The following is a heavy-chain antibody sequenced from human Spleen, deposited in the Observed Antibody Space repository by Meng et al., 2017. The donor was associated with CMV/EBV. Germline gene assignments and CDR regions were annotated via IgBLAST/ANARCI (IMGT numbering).Heavy chain of an antibody. CDR3: ARTSIAVAGSIDC. Sequence: SVKVSCKASGGTFSSYAISWVRQAPGQGLEWMGGIIPIFGTANYAQKFQGRVTMTRDTSISTAYMELSRVRSDDTAVYYCARTSIAVAGSIDCWGQGTLVTVSS. V-gene: IGHV1-69*05. J-gene: IGHJ4*02. D-gene: IGHD6-19*01. CDR2: IIPIFGTA. CDR1: GGTFSSYA.